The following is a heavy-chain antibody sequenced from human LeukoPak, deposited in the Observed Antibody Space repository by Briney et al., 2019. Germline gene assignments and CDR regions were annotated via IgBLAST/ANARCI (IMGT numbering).Heavy chain of an antibody. Sequence: GGSLRLSCAASGFTFSSYWTSWVRQAPGKGLEWVANIKQDGSEKYYVDSVKGRFTISRDNAKNSLYLQMNSLRAEDTAVYYCARDGGGDGSDAFDIWGQGTMVTVSS. D-gene: IGHD2-21*01. CDR1: GFTFSSYW. CDR3: ARDGGGDGSDAFDI. V-gene: IGHV3-7*01. J-gene: IGHJ3*02. CDR2: IKQDGSEK.